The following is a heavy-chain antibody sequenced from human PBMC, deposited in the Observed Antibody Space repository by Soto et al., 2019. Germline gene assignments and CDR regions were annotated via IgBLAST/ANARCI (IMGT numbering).Heavy chain of an antibody. V-gene: IGHV3-30-3*01. J-gene: IGHJ6*02. CDR3: ARDRYGDSFYGLDA. CDR2: ISYDGTRR. D-gene: IGHD4-17*01. CDR1: GVIFRTYA. Sequence: RRLSCAVSGVIFRTYAFHWVRQAPGRGLDWVSVISYDGTRRSYADSVRGRFTISRDNSKNTLYLQMNSLRTEDTAIYYCARDRYGDSFYGLDAWGQGTTVTVSS.